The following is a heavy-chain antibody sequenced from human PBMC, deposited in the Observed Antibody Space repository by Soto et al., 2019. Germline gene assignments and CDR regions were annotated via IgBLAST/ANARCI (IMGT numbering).Heavy chain of an antibody. CDR2: IYPGDSDT. CDR3: ARHPFTYGSGWYLGYFDY. V-gene: IGHV5-51*01. J-gene: IGHJ4*02. Sequence: GESLKISCKGSGYSFTSYWIGWVRQMPGKGLEWMGIIYPGDSDTRYSPSFQGQVTISADKSISTAYLQWSSLKASDTAMYYCARHPFTYGSGWYLGYFDYWGQGTLVTVSS. D-gene: IGHD6-19*01. CDR1: GYSFTSYW.